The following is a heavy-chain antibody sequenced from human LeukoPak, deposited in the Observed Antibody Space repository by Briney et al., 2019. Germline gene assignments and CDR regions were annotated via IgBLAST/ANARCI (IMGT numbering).Heavy chain of an antibody. V-gene: IGHV3-53*01. CDR2: IYSGGST. CDR3: ARDLTPDAFDI. D-gene: IGHD4-23*01. J-gene: IGHJ3*02. CDR1: GFTVSGNY. Sequence: GGSLRLSCAASGFTVSGNYMTWVRQAPGKGLEWVSVIYSGGSTDYADSVKGRFTISRDNSKNTLYLQMNTLRAEDTAVYYCARDLTPDAFDIWGQGTMVTVSS.